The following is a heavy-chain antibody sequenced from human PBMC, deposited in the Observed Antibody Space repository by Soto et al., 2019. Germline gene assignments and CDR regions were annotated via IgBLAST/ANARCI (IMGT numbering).Heavy chain of an antibody. CDR2: IRSKAYGGTT. D-gene: IGHD4-17*01. J-gene: IGHJ4*02. V-gene: IGHV3-49*04. CDR1: VFTFGYYA. CDR3: TRSMTTVTYFDY. Sequence: LXLFCTASVFTFGYYAMSWVRQAPWKGLEWVGFIRSKAYGGTTEYAASVKGRFTISRDDSKSIAYLQMNSLKTEDTAVYYCTRSMTTVTYFDYWGQGTLVTVSS.